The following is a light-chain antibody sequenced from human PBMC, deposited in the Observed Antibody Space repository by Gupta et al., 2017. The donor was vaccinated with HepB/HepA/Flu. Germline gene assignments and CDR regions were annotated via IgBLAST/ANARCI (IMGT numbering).Light chain of an antibody. CDR3: QQYTGCSRP. V-gene: IGKV1-5*03. Sequence: DIQMTQSPSTLSPSVGDRVTITCRASQSISTWLAWYQQKPGKAPELLIHKASNLETGVPSRFSGSGSGTELTLTVSSLQPDDFAIYYCQQYTGCSRPFGQGTKVEVK. CDR2: KAS. J-gene: IGKJ1*01. CDR1: QSISTW.